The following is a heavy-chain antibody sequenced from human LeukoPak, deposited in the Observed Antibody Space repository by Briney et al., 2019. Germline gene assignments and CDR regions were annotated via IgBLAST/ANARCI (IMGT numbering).Heavy chain of an antibody. D-gene: IGHD2-15*01. V-gene: IGHV1-69*13. CDR2: IIPIFGTA. Sequence: SVKVSCKASGGTFSSYAISWVRQAPGQGLEWMGGIIPIFGTANYAQKFQGRVTITADESTSTAYMELSSLRSEDTAVYYCARGSCSGGSCYSGFDYWGQGTLVTVSS. CDR3: ARGSCSGGSCYSGFDY. CDR1: GGTFSSYA. J-gene: IGHJ4*02.